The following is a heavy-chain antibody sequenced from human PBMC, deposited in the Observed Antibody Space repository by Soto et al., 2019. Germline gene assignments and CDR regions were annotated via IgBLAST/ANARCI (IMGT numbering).Heavy chain of an antibody. CDR1: GGSISNHY. J-gene: IGHJ4*02. V-gene: IGHV4-59*11. D-gene: IGHD7-27*01. Sequence: QVQLQESGPGLVKHSETLSLTCSVSGGSISNHYWSWIRQPPGKGLEWIGYIYYNGNTNYNPSLKSRVTMSVDTSRNQISLKLPTVTAADTAVYYCTRANWYSEYWGQGTLVTVSS. CDR3: TRANWYSEY. CDR2: IYYNGNT.